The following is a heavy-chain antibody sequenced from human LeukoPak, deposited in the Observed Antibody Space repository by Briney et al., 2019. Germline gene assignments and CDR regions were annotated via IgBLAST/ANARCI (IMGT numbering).Heavy chain of an antibody. J-gene: IGHJ3*02. V-gene: IGHV1-69*05. CDR3: ARNSYYDGGVYNNDVFNI. CDR2: IIPIFGTA. Sequence: SVKVSCKASGGTFSSYAISWVRQAPGQGLEWMGGIIPIFGTANYAQKFQGRVTITTDESTSTAYMELSSLRSEDTAVYYCARNSYYDGGVYNNDVFNIWGQGQRVPFFS. CDR1: GGTFSSYA. D-gene: IGHD3-22*01.